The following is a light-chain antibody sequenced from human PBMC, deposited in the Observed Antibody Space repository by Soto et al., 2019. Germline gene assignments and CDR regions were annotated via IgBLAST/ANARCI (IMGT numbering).Light chain of an antibody. V-gene: IGLV2-14*01. J-gene: IGLJ1*01. CDR3: SSYTTTSTLGL. CDR2: DVS. Sequence: QSALTQPASVSGSPGQSITISCTGTSSDVGGYNFVSWYQQHPGKAPKLMIYDVSNRPSGVSNRFSGSKSGHTASLTISGLQAEDEADYYCSSYTTTSTLGLFGTGTKVTVL. CDR1: SSDVGGYNF.